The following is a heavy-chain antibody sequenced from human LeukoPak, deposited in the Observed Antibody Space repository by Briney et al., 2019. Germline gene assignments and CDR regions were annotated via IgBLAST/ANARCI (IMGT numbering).Heavy chain of an antibody. J-gene: IGHJ6*03. D-gene: IGHD7-27*01. V-gene: IGHV1-8*01. CDR2: MNPNSGNT. CDR1: GYTFTSYD. CDR3: ARSLGGYYYYYMDV. Sequence: ASVKVSCKASGYTFTSYDINWVRQATGQGLEWMGWMNPNSGNTGYAQKFQGRDTMTRNTSISTAYMELSSLRSEDTAVYYCARSLGGYYYYYMDVWGKGTTVTVSS.